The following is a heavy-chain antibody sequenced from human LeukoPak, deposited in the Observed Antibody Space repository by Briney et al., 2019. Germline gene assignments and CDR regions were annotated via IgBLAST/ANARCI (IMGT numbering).Heavy chain of an antibody. CDR2: INPNSGAT. V-gene: IGHV1-2*02. Sequence: ASVKVSCKASGYTFTGYFMHWMRQAPGQGLEWMAWINPNSGATNYAQKFQGRVSLTRDTSISTAYMELSRLTSDDTAVYYCARDHNWGPDYWGRGTLVSVSS. CDR1: GYTFTGYF. D-gene: IGHD7-27*01. J-gene: IGHJ4*02. CDR3: ARDHNWGPDY.